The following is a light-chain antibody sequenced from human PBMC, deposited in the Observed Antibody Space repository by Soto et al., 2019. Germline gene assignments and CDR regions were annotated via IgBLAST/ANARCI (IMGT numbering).Light chain of an antibody. CDR2: AAS. J-gene: IGKJ1*01. CDR1: QSISSY. V-gene: IGKV1-39*01. CDR3: QQSYSTPPT. Sequence: DIQMTQSPSSLSASVGDRVTITCLASQSISSYLNWYQQKPGKAPKFLIYAASSLQSGVPSRFSGSGSGTDFTLTISSLQPEDFATYYCQQSYSTPPTFGQGTKAEIK.